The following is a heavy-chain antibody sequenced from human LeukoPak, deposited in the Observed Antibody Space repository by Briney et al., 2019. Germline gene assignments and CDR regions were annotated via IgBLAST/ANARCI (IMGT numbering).Heavy chain of an antibody. V-gene: IGHV3-30*18. CDR2: ISYDGSNK. D-gene: IGHD3-9*01. Sequence: PGRSLRLSCAASGFTFSSYGMHWVRQAPGKGLEWVAVISYDGSNKYYADSVKGRFTISRDNSKNALYLQMNSLRAEDTAVYYCAKEWGHYDILTGYLNWGQGTLVTVSS. J-gene: IGHJ4*02. CDR3: AKEWGHYDILTGYLN. CDR1: GFTFSSYG.